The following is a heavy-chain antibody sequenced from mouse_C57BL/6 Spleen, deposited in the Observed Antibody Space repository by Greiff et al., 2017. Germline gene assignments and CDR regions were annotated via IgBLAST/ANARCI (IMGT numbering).Heavy chain of an antibody. J-gene: IGHJ2*01. CDR3: ARGALSYFDY. CDR2: IDPSDSYT. Sequence: QVQLQQPVAELVKPGASVQLSCKASGYPFTSYWMQWVKQMPGQGLEWIGEIDPSDSYTNYNQKFKGKATLTVDTSSSTAYMQHSSLTSEDSAVYYCARGALSYFDYWGQGTTLTVSS. V-gene: IGHV1-50*01. CDR1: GYPFTSYW.